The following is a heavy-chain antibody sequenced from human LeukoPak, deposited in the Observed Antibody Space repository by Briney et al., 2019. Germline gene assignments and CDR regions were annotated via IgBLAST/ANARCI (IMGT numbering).Heavy chain of an antibody. CDR1: GGTFSSYA. J-gene: IGHJ3*02. V-gene: IGHV1-69*13. D-gene: IGHD7-27*01. CDR3: ASRPNWGFDAFDI. Sequence: GASVKVSCKASGGTFSSYAISWVRQAPGQGLEWMGGIIPIFGTANYAQKFQGRVTITADESTSTAYMELSSLRSEDTAVYYCASRPNWGFDAFDIWGQGTMVTVSS. CDR2: IIPIFGTA.